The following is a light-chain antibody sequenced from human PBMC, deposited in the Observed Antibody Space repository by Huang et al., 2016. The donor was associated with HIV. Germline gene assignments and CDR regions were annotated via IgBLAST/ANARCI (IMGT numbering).Light chain of an antibody. CDR3: QQYHNWPPFT. J-gene: IGKJ2*01. Sequence: EIVMTQSPATRSVSPGERATLSCRASQSVNNNLAWYQQKPGQAPRLLIYGASTRATAVAARFSGSGSGTEFTLTISGLQSEDSAVYYCQQYHNWPPFTFGQGTKLEIK. CDR2: GAS. V-gene: IGKV3-15*01. CDR1: QSVNNN.